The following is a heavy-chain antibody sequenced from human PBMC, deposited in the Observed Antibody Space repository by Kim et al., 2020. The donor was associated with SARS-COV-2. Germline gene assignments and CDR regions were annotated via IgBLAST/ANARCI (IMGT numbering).Heavy chain of an antibody. CDR3: ASGGLGIHFDY. J-gene: IGHJ4*02. CDR2: A. V-gene: IGHV1-69*01. D-gene: IGHD3-16*01. Sequence: ANYAQKYQGRGTITADESTSTVYMELSSLRSEDTAVYYCASGGLGIHFDYWGQGTLVTVSS.